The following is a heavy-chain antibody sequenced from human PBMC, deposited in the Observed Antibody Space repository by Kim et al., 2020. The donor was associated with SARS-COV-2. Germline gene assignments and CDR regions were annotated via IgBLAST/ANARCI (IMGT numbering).Heavy chain of an antibody. D-gene: IGHD3-10*01. V-gene: IGHV3-21*01. Sequence: GGSLRLSCAASEFTFRRYSMNWVRQAPGKGLEWVSTISRNSDYIYYAESVEGRFTISRDNAKNSVYLQMNSLRVDDTALYYCARDLSLGRPGGFDYWGQG. J-gene: IGHJ4*02. CDR2: ISRNSDYI. CDR1: EFTFRRYS. CDR3: ARDLSLGRPGGFDY.